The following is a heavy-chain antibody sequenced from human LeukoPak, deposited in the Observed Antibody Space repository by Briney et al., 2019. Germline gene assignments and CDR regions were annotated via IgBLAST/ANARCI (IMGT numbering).Heavy chain of an antibody. J-gene: IGHJ5*02. CDR3: ARDSGTTGEVKFDP. V-gene: IGHV4-34*01. D-gene: IGHD3-10*01. CDR1: GGSFSGYY. Sequence: PSVTLSLTCAVYGGSFSGYYWSWIRQPPGKGLEWIGEINHSGSTNYNPSLNSRVTISVDTSKNQFSLKLSSVTAADTAVYYCARDSGTTGEVKFDPWGQGTLVTVSS. CDR2: INHSGST.